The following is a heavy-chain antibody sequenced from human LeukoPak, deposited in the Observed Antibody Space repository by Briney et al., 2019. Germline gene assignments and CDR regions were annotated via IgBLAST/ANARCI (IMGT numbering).Heavy chain of an antibody. CDR2: ISGSGRTK. CDR1: GFTFSSFE. Sequence: PGGSLRLSCAASGFTFSSFEMNWVRQAPGKGLEWVSYISGSGRTKYYADSVKGRFTISRDNAENSLYLQMNSLRDEDTAVYFCARDPGDYWGQGTLVTVSS. J-gene: IGHJ4*02. CDR3: ARDPGDY. D-gene: IGHD3-10*01. V-gene: IGHV3-48*03.